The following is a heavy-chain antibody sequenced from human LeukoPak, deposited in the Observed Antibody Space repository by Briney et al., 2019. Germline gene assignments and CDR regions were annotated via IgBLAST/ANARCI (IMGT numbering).Heavy chain of an antibody. CDR1: GFTFSSYA. D-gene: IGHD6-13*01. J-gene: IGHJ4*02. CDR3: AKHLAYSRQSPDY. CDR2: ISVGSIT. V-gene: IGHV3-23*01. Sequence: PVGSLRLSCAASGFTFSSYAMSWVRQAPGKGLEWVSAISVGSITYYADSVKGRFTISRDNSKNTLYLQMNSLRAEDTAVYYCAKHLAYSRQSPDYWGQGTLVTVSS.